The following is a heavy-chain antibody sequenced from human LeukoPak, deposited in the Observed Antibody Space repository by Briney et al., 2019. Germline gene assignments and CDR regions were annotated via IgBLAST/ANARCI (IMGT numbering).Heavy chain of an antibody. Sequence: ASVKVSCKASRVTFNSCSISWVRHAPGHGLDWMGRIIPLLGIVNYAQKFQGKVTITADKSTNTAYMELSSLRSEDTAMYYCASDRTIAAAVDPFDIWGQGTMVTVSS. J-gene: IGHJ3*02. V-gene: IGHV1-69*04. CDR3: ASDRTIAAAVDPFDI. CDR2: IIPLLGIV. CDR1: RVTFNSCS. D-gene: IGHD6-13*01.